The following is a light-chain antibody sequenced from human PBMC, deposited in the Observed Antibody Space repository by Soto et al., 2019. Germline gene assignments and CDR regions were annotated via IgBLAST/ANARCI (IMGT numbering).Light chain of an antibody. Sequence: DIQMTQSPSILSASVGDSVTITCRASQIITSWLAWYQQKPGKAPKLLISDVSNLESGVPSRFSGSGYGTEFTLTLRRPQADDFSTFYCQQYNSFPGTFGLGTKVEIK. CDR2: DVS. CDR1: QIITSW. CDR3: QQYNSFPGT. J-gene: IGKJ1*01. V-gene: IGKV1-5*01.